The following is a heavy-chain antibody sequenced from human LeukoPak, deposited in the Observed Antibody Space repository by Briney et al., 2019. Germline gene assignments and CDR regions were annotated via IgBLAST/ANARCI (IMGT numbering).Heavy chain of an antibody. CDR1: GFTFSNCA. Sequence: PGGSLRLSCAASGFTFSNCAMSWVRQAPEKGLEWVSGISGSGSSTYYADSVKGRFTISRDNSENTLSLQMNSLRADDTAIYYCARVIDDYYSLVFDYWGQGTLVTVSS. V-gene: IGHV3-23*01. CDR3: ARVIDDYYSLVFDY. D-gene: IGHD2-21*02. CDR2: ISGSGSST. J-gene: IGHJ4*02.